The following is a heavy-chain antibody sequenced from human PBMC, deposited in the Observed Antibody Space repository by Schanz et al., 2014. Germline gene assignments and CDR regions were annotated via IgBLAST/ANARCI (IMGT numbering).Heavy chain of an antibody. CDR2: ISYDGSKK. CDR3: ARESSNDIVLVPGAVFDH. Sequence: VHLLESGGGLVPPGGSLRLSCAASGFMFSSYGMHWVRQAPGKGLEWVGVISYDGSKKSYADSVKGRFTISRDNSKNTLYLQMNSLRPEDTAVYYCARESSNDIVLVPGAVFDHWGQGILVTVSS. D-gene: IGHD2-2*01. J-gene: IGHJ4*02. CDR1: GFMFSSYG. V-gene: IGHV3-30*03.